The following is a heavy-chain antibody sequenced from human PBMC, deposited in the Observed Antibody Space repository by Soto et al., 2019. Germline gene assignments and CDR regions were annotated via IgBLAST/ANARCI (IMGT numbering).Heavy chain of an antibody. CDR3: AKDLQDSSGYSNAPDDAFDI. D-gene: IGHD3-22*01. V-gene: IGHV3-23*01. Sequence: GGSLRLSCAASGFTFSSYAMSWVRQAPGKGLERVSAISGSGGSTYYADSVKGRFTISRDNSKNTLYLQMNSLRAEDTAVYYCAKDLQDSSGYSNAPDDAFDIWGQGTMVTVSS. J-gene: IGHJ3*02. CDR1: GFTFSSYA. CDR2: ISGSGGST.